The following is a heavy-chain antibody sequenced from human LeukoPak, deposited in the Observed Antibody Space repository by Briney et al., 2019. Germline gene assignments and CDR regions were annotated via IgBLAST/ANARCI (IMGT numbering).Heavy chain of an antibody. CDR2: FDRKNGDT. J-gene: IGHJ6*03. CDR3: ATGVFCATTTCPGYQHYYYFMDV. V-gene: IGHV1-24*01. D-gene: IGHD2-2*01. Sequence: ASVKVSCKVSGFTLADLPMYWVRQAPGNGLERVGGFDRKNGDTIYAQRFRGRVTLTEDTSTGTAYMDLSSLSADDTAVYYCATGVFCATTTCPGYQHYYYFMDVWGKGTTVTVAS. CDR1: GFTLADLP.